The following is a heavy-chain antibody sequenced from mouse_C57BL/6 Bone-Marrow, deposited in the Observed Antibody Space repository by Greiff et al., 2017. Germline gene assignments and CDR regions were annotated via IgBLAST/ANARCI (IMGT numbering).Heavy chain of an antibody. V-gene: IGHV1-15*01. J-gene: IGHJ3*01. CDR2: IDPETGGT. CDR3: TREDTTVVAPPWFAY. CDR1: GYTFTDYE. D-gene: IGHD1-1*01. Sequence: QVQLQQSGAELVRPGASVTLSCKASGYTFTDYEMHWVKQTPVHGLEWIGAIDPETGGTAYNQKIKGKAILTADKSSSTAYMELRSLTSEDSAVYYCTREDTTVVAPPWFAYWGQGTLVTVSA.